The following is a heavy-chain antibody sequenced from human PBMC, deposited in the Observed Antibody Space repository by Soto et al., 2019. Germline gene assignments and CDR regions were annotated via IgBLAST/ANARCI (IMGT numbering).Heavy chain of an antibody. CDR3: ATTYGSGDYDY. CDR2: ISGSGGST. CDR1: GFTFSSYA. V-gene: IGHV3-23*01. Sequence: VQLLESGGGLVQPGGSLRLSCAASGFTFSSYAMSWVRQAPGKGLEWVSAISGSGGSTYYADSVKGRFTISRDNSKNTVYLQMNSLRGEDTAVYYCATTYGSGDYDYWGQGTLVTVSS. D-gene: IGHD3-10*01. J-gene: IGHJ4*02.